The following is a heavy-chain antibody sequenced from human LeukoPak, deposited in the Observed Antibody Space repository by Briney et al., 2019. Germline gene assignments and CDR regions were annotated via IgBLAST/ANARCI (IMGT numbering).Heavy chain of an antibody. J-gene: IGHJ4*02. Sequence: GGSLRLSCAASGFTFSSYAMHWVRQAPGKGLEWVAVIWYDGSNKYYADSVKGRFTISRDNSKNTLYLQMNSLRAEDTAVYYCARDGGEVGYFDYWGQGTLVTVSS. CDR3: ARDGGEVGYFDY. CDR1: GFTFSSYA. D-gene: IGHD1-26*01. V-gene: IGHV3-33*08. CDR2: IWYDGSNK.